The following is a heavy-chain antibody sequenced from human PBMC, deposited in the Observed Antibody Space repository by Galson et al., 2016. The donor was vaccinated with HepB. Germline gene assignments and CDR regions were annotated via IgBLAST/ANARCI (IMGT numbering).Heavy chain of an antibody. D-gene: IGHD3-10*01. Sequence: TLSLTCGVSGVSVTTVDNSWTWIRQPPGGGLEWVGYIYHSGTTYYNPSLKSRVTISLDRSKNQFSLKLTSMTAADTAMYYCARGVGSGSRHYYYMDVWGKGTPVIVSS. CDR3: ARGVGSGSRHYYYMDV. J-gene: IGHJ6*03. V-gene: IGHV4-30-2*01. CDR1: GVSVTTVDNS. CDR2: IYHSGTT.